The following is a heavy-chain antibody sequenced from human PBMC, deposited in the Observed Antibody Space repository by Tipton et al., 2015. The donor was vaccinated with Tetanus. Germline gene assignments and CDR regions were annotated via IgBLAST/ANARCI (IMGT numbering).Heavy chain of an antibody. CDR3: ARGLDPYKAGNF. D-gene: IGHD5-24*01. CDR1: GDSVSSNSAA. CDR2: TYYRSKWYS. J-gene: IGHJ4*02. V-gene: IGHV6-1*01. Sequence: GLVKPSQTLSLTCAISGDSVSSNSAAWNWIRQSPSRGLEWLGRTYYRSKWYSYYAVSVRSRITINPDTSKNQFSLQLNSVTPEDTAVYCCARGLDPYKAGNFWGQGTLVAVSS.